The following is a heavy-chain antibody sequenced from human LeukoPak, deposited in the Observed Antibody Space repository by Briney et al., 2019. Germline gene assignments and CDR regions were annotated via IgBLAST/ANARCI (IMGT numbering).Heavy chain of an antibody. V-gene: IGHV3-21*01. D-gene: IGHD6-19*01. CDR2: ISSSSSYI. CDR3: ARDPKSLSSGRTNNDY. Sequence: PGGSLRLSCAASGFTFSSYSMNWVRQAPGKGLEWVSSISSSSSYIYYADSVKGRFTISRDNAKNSLYLQMNSLRAEDTAVYYCARDPKSLSSGRTNNDYWGQGTLVTVSS. CDR1: GFTFSSYS. J-gene: IGHJ4*02.